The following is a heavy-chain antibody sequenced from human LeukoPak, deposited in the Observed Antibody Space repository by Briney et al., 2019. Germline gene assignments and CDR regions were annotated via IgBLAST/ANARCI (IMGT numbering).Heavy chain of an antibody. D-gene: IGHD6-13*01. CDR3: AKHRGIAAIGGPYYYMDV. CDR2: ISGSGGST. Sequence: GGSLRLSCAASGFTFSSYAMSWVRLPPGKGLEWVSSISGSGGSTYYADSVKGRFTVSRDNSENTLFLQMNSLRAEDTAVYYCAKHRGIAAIGGPYYYMDVWGKGTTVTVSS. CDR1: GFTFSSYA. J-gene: IGHJ6*03. V-gene: IGHV3-23*01.